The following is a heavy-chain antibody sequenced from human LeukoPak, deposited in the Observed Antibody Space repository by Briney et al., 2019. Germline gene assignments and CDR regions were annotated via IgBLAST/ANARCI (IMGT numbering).Heavy chain of an antibody. CDR1: GGSISSGGYY. V-gene: IGHV4-31*03. J-gene: IGHJ6*03. D-gene: IGHD2-2*01. CDR2: IYYSGST. CDR3: ARGVVPAAISYYYMDV. Sequence: SETLSLTCTVSGGSISSGGYYWSWIRQHPGKGLEWIGYIYYSGSTYYNPSLKSRVTISVDTSKNQFSLKLSSVTAADTAVYYCARGVVPAAISYYYMDVWGKGTTVTVYS.